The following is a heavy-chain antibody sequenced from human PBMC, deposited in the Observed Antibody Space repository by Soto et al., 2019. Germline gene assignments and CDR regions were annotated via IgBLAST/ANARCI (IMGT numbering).Heavy chain of an antibody. Sequence: EVQLVESGGGLVQPGGSLRLSCAASGFNFSNYNMNWVRQAPGKGLEWVAYISSSSSTIYYADSVKGRFTISRDNAKNAMYLQMNALRDEDTAVYYCASPHFSDSTGSPFDYWGQGTLITVSS. CDR2: ISSSSSTI. J-gene: IGHJ4*01. CDR3: ASPHFSDSTGSPFDY. V-gene: IGHV3-48*02. CDR1: GFNFSNYN. D-gene: IGHD3-22*01.